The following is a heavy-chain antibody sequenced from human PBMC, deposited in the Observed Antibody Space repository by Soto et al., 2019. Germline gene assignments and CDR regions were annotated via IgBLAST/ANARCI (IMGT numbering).Heavy chain of an antibody. D-gene: IGHD1-1*01. CDR1: GFTFSKHW. Sequence: GGYLRLSCAASGFTFSKHWMHWVRQATGKGMEWVSHIKTDGSFTRDADSVKGRFTISRDNARNTLYLQMNSLSADDTSVYYCIRDNNWSLDYWGQGTLVTVSS. CDR2: IKTDGSFT. CDR3: IRDNNWSLDY. J-gene: IGHJ4*02. V-gene: IGHV3-74*01.